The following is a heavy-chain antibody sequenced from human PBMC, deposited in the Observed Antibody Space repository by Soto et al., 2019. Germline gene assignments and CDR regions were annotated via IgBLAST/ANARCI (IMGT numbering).Heavy chain of an antibody. D-gene: IGHD3-3*01. CDR2: IYSGGST. J-gene: IGHJ3*02. Sequence: GGSLRLSCAASGFTVSSNYMSWVRQAPGKGLEWVSVIYSGGSTYYADSVKGRFTISRHNSKNTLYLQMNSLRAEDTAVYYCARASFYETFAFDIWGQGTMVTVSS. CDR1: GFTVSSNY. CDR3: ARASFYETFAFDI. V-gene: IGHV3-53*04.